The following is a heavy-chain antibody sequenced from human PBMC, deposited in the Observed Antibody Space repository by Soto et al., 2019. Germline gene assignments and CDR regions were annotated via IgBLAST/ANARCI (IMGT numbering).Heavy chain of an antibody. J-gene: IGHJ4*02. D-gene: IGHD3-22*01. V-gene: IGHV1-2*02. CDR1: GYTFTGYY. Sequence: ASVKVSCKASGYTFTGYYMHWVRQAPGQGLEWMGWINPNGGDTNYAQKFQGRVTMTRDTSISTAYMEVSRLRSDDAAVYYCARVRTYYYDSGGLDYWGQGTLVTVSS. CDR2: INPNGGDT. CDR3: ARVRTYYYDSGGLDY.